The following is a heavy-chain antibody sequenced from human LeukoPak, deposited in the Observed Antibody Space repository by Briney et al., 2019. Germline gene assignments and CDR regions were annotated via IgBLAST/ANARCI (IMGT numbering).Heavy chain of an antibody. Sequence: SETLSLTCTVSGGSISSSSYYWGWIRQPPGKGLEWIGSIYYSGSTYYNPSLKSRVTISVDTSKNQFSLKLSSVTAADTAVYYCARDSHYYGSGSYSGWFDPWGQGTLVTVSS. CDR1: GGSISSSSYY. J-gene: IGHJ5*02. V-gene: IGHV4-39*07. D-gene: IGHD3-10*01. CDR3: ARDSHYYGSGSYSGWFDP. CDR2: IYYSGST.